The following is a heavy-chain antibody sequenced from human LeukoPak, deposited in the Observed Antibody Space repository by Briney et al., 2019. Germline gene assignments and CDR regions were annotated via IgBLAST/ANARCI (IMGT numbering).Heavy chain of an antibody. Sequence: ASVKVSCKASGYTFTNYYLHWVRQAPGQGLERMGLIHPNDGSTKYAQKFQGRFTMTRDTSTSTVYMELSSLRSEDTAVYYCAVYTLGRAGPHDFWGQGTLVTVSS. V-gene: IGHV1-46*01. CDR2: IHPNDGST. CDR1: GYTFTNYY. CDR3: AVYTLGRAGPHDF. D-gene: IGHD2/OR15-2a*01. J-gene: IGHJ4*02.